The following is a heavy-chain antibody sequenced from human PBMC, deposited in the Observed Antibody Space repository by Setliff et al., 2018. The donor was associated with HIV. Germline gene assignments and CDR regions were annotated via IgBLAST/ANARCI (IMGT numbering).Heavy chain of an antibody. V-gene: IGHV4-38-2*02. Sequence: SETLSLTCTVSGYSISSGYYWGWIRQPPGKGLEWIGSIYHSGSTYYNPSLKSRVTISVDTSKNQFSLKLSSVTAADTAVYYCARAMRGAVVTNMYFYYDMDVWGQGTTVTVSS. CDR3: ARAMRGAVVTNMYFYYDMDV. J-gene: IGHJ6*02. D-gene: IGHD2-21*02. CDR2: IYHSGST. CDR1: GYSISSGYY.